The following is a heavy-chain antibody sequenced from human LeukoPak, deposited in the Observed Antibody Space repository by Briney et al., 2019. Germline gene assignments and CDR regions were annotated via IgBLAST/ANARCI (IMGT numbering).Heavy chain of an antibody. CDR3: ARRGFYDTSGYLFDY. V-gene: IGHV3-48*03. D-gene: IGHD3-22*01. CDR1: GFIISRYE. Sequence: GGSLRLSCVASGFIISRYEMNWVRQAPGKGLEWLSYIGTSGSIMSYADTVKGRFTISRDNAKNSLYLQMNSLRAEDTAVYYCARRGFYDTSGYLFDYWGQGTLVTVSS. J-gene: IGHJ4*02. CDR2: IGTSGSIM.